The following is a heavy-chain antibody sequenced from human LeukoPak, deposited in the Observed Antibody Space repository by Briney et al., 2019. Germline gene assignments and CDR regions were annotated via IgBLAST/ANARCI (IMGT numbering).Heavy chain of an antibody. J-gene: IGHJ4*02. CDR2: ISGSGGST. CDR3: ATQGGVTHNFDY. D-gene: IGHD4-23*01. V-gene: IGHV3-23*01. CDR1: GFTFSSYG. Sequence: GGSLRLSCAASGFTFSSYGMSWVRQAPGKGLEWVSAISGSGGSTYYADSVKGRFTISRDNAKNSLYLQMNSLRAEDTAVYYCATQGGVTHNFDYWGQGTLVTVSS.